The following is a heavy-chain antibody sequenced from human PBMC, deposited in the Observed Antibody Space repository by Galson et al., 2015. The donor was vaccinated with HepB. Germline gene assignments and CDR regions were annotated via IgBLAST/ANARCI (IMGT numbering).Heavy chain of an antibody. J-gene: IGHJ6*02. CDR3: ARDQRDTTLASYHYYDMDV. CDR2: IDPNSGGT. V-gene: IGHV1-2*06. CDR1: GYTFSGYY. D-gene: IGHD5-18*01. Sequence: VKVSCKAPGYTFSGYYLHWVRQAPGQGLEWMGRIDPNSGGTNYAQKFQGRVTMTRDTSISTAYMELRRLRSDDTAVYFCARDQRDTTLASYHYYDMDVWGQGTTVTVSS.